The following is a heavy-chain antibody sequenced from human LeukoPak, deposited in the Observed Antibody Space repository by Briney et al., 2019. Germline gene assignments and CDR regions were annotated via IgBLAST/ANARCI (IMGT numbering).Heavy chain of an antibody. V-gene: IGHV4-34*01. CDR3: ARSHYQPLLYLY. CDR2: INHGGYT. D-gene: IGHD2-2*02. CDR1: GGSFSDYY. Sequence: PSETLSLTCAVYGGSFSDYYWGWMRQPPGKGLEWIGEINHGGYTNYSPSLNSRVTISQDTSKNQLSLKLSSVTAADTAVYYCARSHYQPLLYLYWGQGTLVTVSS. J-gene: IGHJ4*02.